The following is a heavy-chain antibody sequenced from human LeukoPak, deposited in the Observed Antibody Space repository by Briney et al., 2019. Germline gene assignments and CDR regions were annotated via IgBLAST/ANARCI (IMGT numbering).Heavy chain of an antibody. CDR3: ARGGYYNILTGFRGRILGFDS. J-gene: IGHJ4*02. V-gene: IGHV3-66*01. Sequence: PGGSLRLSCAASEFSVGSNYMTWVRQAPGKGLEWVSLIYSGGSTYYADSVKGRFTISRDNSKNTLYLQMNSLRAEDTAVYYCARGGYYNILTGFRGRILGFDSWGQGTLVTVSS. CDR2: IYSGGST. CDR1: EFSVGSNY. D-gene: IGHD3-9*01.